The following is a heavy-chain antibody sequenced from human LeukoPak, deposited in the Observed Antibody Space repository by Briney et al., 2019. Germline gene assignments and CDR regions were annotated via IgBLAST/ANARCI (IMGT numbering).Heavy chain of an antibody. CDR3: AKEFNYFNDSHYYMDV. Sequence: GGSLRLSCAASGFTFSSHGMHWVRQAPGKGLEWVAFIRYDGINKYYADSVKGRFTISRDNAKNTLILQMSSLRLDHKAVYYCAKEFNYFNDSHYYMDVWGKGTTVIISS. CDR1: GFTFSSHG. J-gene: IGHJ6*03. CDR2: IRYDGINK. V-gene: IGHV3-30*02. D-gene: IGHD5-24*01.